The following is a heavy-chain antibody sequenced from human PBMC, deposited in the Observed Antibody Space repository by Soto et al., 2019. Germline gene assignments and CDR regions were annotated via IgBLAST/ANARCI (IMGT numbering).Heavy chain of an antibody. CDR2: IRSKAYGVTT. CDR1: GFTFSSYW. D-gene: IGHD2-15*01. CDR3: AKYTYTSRYSFFGMDV. Sequence: EVQLVESGGGLVQPGGSLRLSCAASGFTFSSYWMHWVRQAPGKGLEWVGVIRSKAYGVTTDYAASVKGRFAISRDDSKSTAYLQMNSVTTEDTAVYFCAKYTYTSRYSFFGMDVWGHGTTVTVSS. J-gene: IGHJ6*02. V-gene: IGHV3-49*04.